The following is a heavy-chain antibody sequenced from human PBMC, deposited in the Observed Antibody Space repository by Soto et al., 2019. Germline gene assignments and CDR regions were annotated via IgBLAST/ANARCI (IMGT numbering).Heavy chain of an antibody. CDR3: ARQGSIAVAGDDAFAI. V-gene: IGHV4-39*01. CDR2: IYYSGST. D-gene: IGHD6-19*01. J-gene: IGHJ3*02. Sequence: QLQLQESGPGLVKPSETLSLTCTVSGGSISSSSYYWGWIRQPPGKGLEWIGSIYYSGSTYYNPSLKNRATISVDTYKNQFSLKPSSVTAADTAVYYCARQGSIAVAGDDAFAIWGQGTMVTVSS. CDR1: GGSISSSSYY.